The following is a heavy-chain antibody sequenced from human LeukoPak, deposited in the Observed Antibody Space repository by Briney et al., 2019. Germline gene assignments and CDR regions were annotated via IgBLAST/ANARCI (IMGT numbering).Heavy chain of an antibody. CDR2: INTDASNT. CDR3: AGDANYASIADQ. CDR1: GFTFSSYW. D-gene: IGHD6-6*01. V-gene: IGHV3-74*01. Sequence: PGGSLRLSCAASGFTFSSYWMHWVRQAPGKGLVWVSRINTDASNTDYADSVKGRFTISRDNARNTLYLQMNSLRAEDTAVYYCAGDANYASIADQWGQGTLVTVSS. J-gene: IGHJ4*02.